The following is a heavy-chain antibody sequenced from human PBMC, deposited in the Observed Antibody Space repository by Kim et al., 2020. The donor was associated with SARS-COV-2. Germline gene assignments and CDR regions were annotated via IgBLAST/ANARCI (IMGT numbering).Heavy chain of an antibody. CDR3: AKEGGPYYYGSGWFDP. J-gene: IGHJ5*02. Sequence: GGSLRLSCAASGFTFSSYGMHWVRQAPGKGLEWVAVIWYDGSNKYYADSVKGRFTISRDNSKNTLYLQMNSLRAEDTAVYYCAKEGGPYYYGSGWFDPWGQGTLVTVSS. V-gene: IGHV3-33*06. D-gene: IGHD3-10*01. CDR2: IWYDGSNK. CDR1: GFTFSSYG.